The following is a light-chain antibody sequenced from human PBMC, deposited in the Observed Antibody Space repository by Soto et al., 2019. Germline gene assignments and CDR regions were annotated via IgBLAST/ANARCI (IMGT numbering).Light chain of an antibody. CDR3: QQYNNWPT. J-gene: IGKJ1*01. CDR2: GAS. Sequence: VLTHSPATLSWSPGERATLSCRASENVRTFVDWYQQKPGQAPRLLIYGASNRATDIPARLSGSGSGTEFAVNISKLEREDFAVYYCQQYNNWPTLGQGTKVDIK. V-gene: IGKV3-11*01. CDR1: ENVRTF.